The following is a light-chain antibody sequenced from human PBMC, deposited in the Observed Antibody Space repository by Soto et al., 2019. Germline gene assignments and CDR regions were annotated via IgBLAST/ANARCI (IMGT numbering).Light chain of an antibody. V-gene: IGLV2-23*02. CDR3: CSYAGSSVYV. CDR1: NRVVGTFNL. CDR2: EVI. Sequence: QSALNQVASVSGSPGQAINISCTXTNRVVGTFNLVSWYQQHPGKAPRLMIYEVIKRPSGVSNRFSGSKSGNTASLTISGLQAEDEADYYCCSYAGSSVYVFGTGTKVTVL. J-gene: IGLJ1*01.